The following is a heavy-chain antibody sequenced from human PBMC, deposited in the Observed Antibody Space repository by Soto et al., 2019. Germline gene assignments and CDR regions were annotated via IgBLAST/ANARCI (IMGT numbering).Heavy chain of an antibody. CDR2: IYYSGST. CDR3: ARVFSDSRSFFDP. D-gene: IGHD6-13*01. Sequence: SETLSLTCTVSGGSISSGNYYWSWIRQHPGKGLEWIGYIYYSGSTSYNPSLKSRVTISVDTSKNHFSLKLSSVTAADTAVYYCARVFSDSRSFFDPWGQGTLVTVSS. J-gene: IGHJ5*02. V-gene: IGHV4-31*03. CDR1: GGSISSGNYY.